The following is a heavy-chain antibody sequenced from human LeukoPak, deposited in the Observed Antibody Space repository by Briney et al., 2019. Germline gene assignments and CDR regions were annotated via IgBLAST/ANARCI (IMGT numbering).Heavy chain of an antibody. CDR3: ARDRNSPYSYAREYYYYMDV. V-gene: IGHV4-4*07. CDR1: GGSISSYY. D-gene: IGHD5-18*01. CDR2: IYTSGST. Sequence: SETLSLTCTVSGGSISSYYWSWIRQPAGKGLEWIGRIYTSGSTNYNPSLKSRVTMSVDTSKNQFSLKLSSVTAADTAVYYCARDRNSPYSYAREYYYYMDVWGKGTTVTVSS. J-gene: IGHJ6*03.